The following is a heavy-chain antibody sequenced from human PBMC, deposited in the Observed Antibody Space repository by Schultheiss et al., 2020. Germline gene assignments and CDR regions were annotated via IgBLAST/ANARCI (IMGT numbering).Heavy chain of an antibody. J-gene: IGHJ5*02. CDR3: AREVGIPAATNWFDP. CDR2: ISYDGSNK. Sequence: GESLKISCAASGFTFSSYGMHWVRQAPGKGLEWVAVISYDGSNKYYADSVKGRFTISRDNSKNTLYLQMNSLRPEDTAVYYCAREVGIPAATNWFDPWGQGALVTVSS. CDR1: GFTFSSYG. V-gene: IGHV3-30*03. D-gene: IGHD2-2*01.